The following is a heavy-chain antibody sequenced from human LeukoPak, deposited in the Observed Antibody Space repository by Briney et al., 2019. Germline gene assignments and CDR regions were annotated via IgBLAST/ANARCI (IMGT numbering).Heavy chain of an antibody. Sequence: QSGGSLRLSCAASGFNFNKYEMNWVRQAPGKGLEWISYINGRGATIENADSVRGRFTISRDNAKNSLFLQMNSLRAEDTAVYYCARDGDNGWDFDCLGQGTLVTVSS. CDR3: ARDGDNGWDFDC. V-gene: IGHV3-48*03. D-gene: IGHD6-19*01. CDR2: INGRGATI. J-gene: IGHJ4*02. CDR1: GFNFNKYE.